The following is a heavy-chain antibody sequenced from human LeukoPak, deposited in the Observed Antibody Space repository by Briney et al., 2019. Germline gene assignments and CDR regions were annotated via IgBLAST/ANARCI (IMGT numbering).Heavy chain of an antibody. CDR1: GFTFSNYW. CDR3: VTYSGSGRVV. V-gene: IGHV3-7*02. J-gene: IGHJ4*02. CDR2: IKEDGSEK. Sequence: GGSLRLSCAASGFTFSNYWMTWVRQGPGKGPEWVANIKEDGSEKNYVDSVKGRFTISRDNAKNSVYLQMNSLRADDTAVYYCVTYSGSGRVVWGQGTLVTVSS. D-gene: IGHD3-10*01.